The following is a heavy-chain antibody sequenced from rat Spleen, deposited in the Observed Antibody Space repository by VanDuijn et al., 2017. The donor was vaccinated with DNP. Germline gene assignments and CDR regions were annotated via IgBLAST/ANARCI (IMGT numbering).Heavy chain of an antibody. Sequence: EVRLVESGGGLVQPGRSLKLFCAASGFTFSDYYMAWIRQAPTKGLEWVAYIRYDGGSTKYGDSVKGRFTISRDNAKNTLYLQMNSLRSEDMATYYCARWNSGHFDYWGQGVMVPVSS. CDR1: GFTFSDYY. J-gene: IGHJ2*01. CDR3: ARWNSGHFDY. V-gene: IGHV5-22*01. CDR2: IRYDGGST. D-gene: IGHD4-3*01.